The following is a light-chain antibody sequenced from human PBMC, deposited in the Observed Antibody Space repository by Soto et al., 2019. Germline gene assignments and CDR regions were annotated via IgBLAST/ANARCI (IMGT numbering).Light chain of an antibody. J-gene: IGKJ1*01. CDR2: ESS. CDR3: QQSLTTPPT. V-gene: IGKV1-39*01. CDR1: QSISTY. Sequence: DIQMTQSPSSLSASVGDRVSITCRASQSISTYLNWYQQKPGKAPKLLIYESSTLQTGVPSRFRGSGSGTDFTLTINSRQPEDFATYYCQQSLTTPPTFGQGTRAEI.